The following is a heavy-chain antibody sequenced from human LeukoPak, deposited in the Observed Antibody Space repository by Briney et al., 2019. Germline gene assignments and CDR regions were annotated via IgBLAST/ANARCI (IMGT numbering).Heavy chain of an antibody. CDR2: ISYDGSNK. CDR3: AYWPLAVVITSDAFDI. Sequence: PGGSLRLSCAASGFTFSSYAMHWVRQAPGKGLEWVAVISYDGSNKYYADSVKGRFTISRDNSKNTLYLQMNSLRAEDTAVYYCAYWPLAVVITSDAFDIWGQGTMVTVSS. V-gene: IGHV3-30-3*01. J-gene: IGHJ3*02. D-gene: IGHD3-22*01. CDR1: GFTFSSYA.